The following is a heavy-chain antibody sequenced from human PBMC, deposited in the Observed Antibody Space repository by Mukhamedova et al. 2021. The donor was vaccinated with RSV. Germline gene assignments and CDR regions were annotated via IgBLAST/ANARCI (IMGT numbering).Heavy chain of an antibody. CDR1: SYG. Sequence: SYGMHWVRQAPGKGLEWVAVIWYDGSNKYYADSVKGRFTISRDNSKNTLYLQMNSLRAEDTAVYYCAKGRRSYGDYGDWFDPWG. V-gene: IGHV3-33*06. J-gene: IGHJ5*02. CDR3: AKGRRSYGDYGDWFDP. CDR2: IWYDGSNK. D-gene: IGHD4-17*01.